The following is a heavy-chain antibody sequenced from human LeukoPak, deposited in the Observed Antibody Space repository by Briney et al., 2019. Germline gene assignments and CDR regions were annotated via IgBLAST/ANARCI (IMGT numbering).Heavy chain of an antibody. Sequence: GGSLRLSCAASGITFSSYAMSWVRQAPGKGLEWVSAISGSGGSTYYADSVKGRFTISRDNSKNTLYLQMNSLRAEDTAVYYCAKSLVAGSLFDYWGQGTLVTVSS. D-gene: IGHD6-19*01. CDR1: GITFSSYA. CDR2: ISGSGGST. J-gene: IGHJ4*02. V-gene: IGHV3-23*01. CDR3: AKSLVAGSLFDY.